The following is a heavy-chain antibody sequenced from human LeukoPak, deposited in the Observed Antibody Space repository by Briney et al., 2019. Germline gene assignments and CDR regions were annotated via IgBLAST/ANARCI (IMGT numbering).Heavy chain of an antibody. V-gene: IGHV4-34*01. J-gene: IGHJ4*02. D-gene: IGHD4-23*01. CDR1: GGSFSGYY. Sequence: SETLSLTCAVYGGSFSGYYWSWIRQPPGKGLEWIGEINHSGSTNYNPSLKSRVTISVDTSKNQFSLKLSSVTAADTAVYYCAGGRTVALRSFDYWGQGTLVTVSS. CDR2: INHSGST. CDR3: AGGRTVALRSFDY.